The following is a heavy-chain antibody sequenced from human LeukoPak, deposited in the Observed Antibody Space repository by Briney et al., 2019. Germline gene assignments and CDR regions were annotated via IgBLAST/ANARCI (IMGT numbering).Heavy chain of an antibody. CDR2: INHSGST. J-gene: IGHJ4*02. D-gene: IGHD2-2*01. CDR1: GGSISSSSYY. V-gene: IGHV4-39*07. Sequence: SETLSLTCTVSGGSISSSSYYWGWIRQPPGKGLEWIGEINHSGSTNYNPSLKSRVTISVDTSKNQFSLKLSSVTAADTAVYYCARGRRSHLVGYWGQGTLVTVSS. CDR3: ARGRRSHLVGY.